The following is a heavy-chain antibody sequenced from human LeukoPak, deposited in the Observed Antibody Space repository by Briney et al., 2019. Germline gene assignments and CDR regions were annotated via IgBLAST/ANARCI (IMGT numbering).Heavy chain of an antibody. J-gene: IGHJ4*02. Sequence: PSQTLSLTCTVSGGSISSGDYYWSWIRQPPGKGLEWIAYMYYSGSTYYNPSLKSRVTMSADTSKNQLSLKLSSVTAADTAVYYCARPYYYDSRIDCWGQGTLVTVSS. CDR3: ARPYYYDSRIDC. D-gene: IGHD3-22*01. CDR1: GGSISSGDYY. CDR2: MYYSGST. V-gene: IGHV4-30-4*01.